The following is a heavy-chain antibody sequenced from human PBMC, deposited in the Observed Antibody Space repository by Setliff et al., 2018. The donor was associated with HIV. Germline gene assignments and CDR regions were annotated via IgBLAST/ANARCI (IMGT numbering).Heavy chain of an antibody. CDR2: IGTGGDT. V-gene: IGHV3-13*01. Sequence: GESLKISCAASGFTFDDYGMSWVRQVTGEGLEWVSAIGTGGDTYYADSVKGRFTISRENAKNSLYLQMNNVRAGDTAVYYCTRELNGHTSSHYYFGLDVWGQGTTVTVSS. D-gene: IGHD6-6*01. CDR1: GFTFDDYG. J-gene: IGHJ6*02. CDR3: TRELNGHTSSHYYFGLDV.